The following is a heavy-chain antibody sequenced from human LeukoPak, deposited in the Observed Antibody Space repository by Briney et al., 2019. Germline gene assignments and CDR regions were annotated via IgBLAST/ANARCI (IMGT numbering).Heavy chain of an antibody. D-gene: IGHD5-24*01. CDR3: ARDRGWLQHHIDY. V-gene: IGHV3-21*01. CDR1: VFTSSGYS. J-gene: IGHJ4*02. Sequence: GGTLRLSCAPSVFTSSGYSINSVREAPGPGLEWVSSISSSSSYIYYADSVKGRFTISRDNAKNSLYLQMNSLRAEDTAVYYCARDRGWLQHHIDYWGQGTLVTVSS. CDR2: ISSSSSYI.